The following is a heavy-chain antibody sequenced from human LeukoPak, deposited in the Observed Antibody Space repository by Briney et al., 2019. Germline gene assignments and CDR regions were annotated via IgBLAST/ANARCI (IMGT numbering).Heavy chain of an antibody. J-gene: IGHJ6*02. D-gene: IGHD3-10*01. CDR3: ARDLGLSGYYYYYGMDV. V-gene: IGHV3-23*01. Sequence: GGSLRLSCAASGFTFSSFAMSWVRQAPGKGLEWVSAIRGSGGGTYYADSVKGRFTISRDNSKNTLYLQMNSLRAEDTAVYYCARDLGLSGYYYYYGMDVWGQGTTVTVSS. CDR2: IRGSGGGT. CDR1: GFTFSSFA.